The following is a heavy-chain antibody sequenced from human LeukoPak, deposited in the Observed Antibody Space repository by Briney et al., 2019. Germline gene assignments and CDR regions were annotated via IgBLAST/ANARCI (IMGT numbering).Heavy chain of an antibody. Sequence: RSLRLSCAASGFTFSSSAMHWVRQAPGRGLEWVAIVSYDGNNKYYAESVKGRFTISRDNSKNTLYLQMNSLRVEDAAVYYCARDKIQLWSGDYYYGMDVWGQGTTVTVSS. V-gene: IGHV3-30*04. D-gene: IGHD5-18*01. J-gene: IGHJ6*02. CDR2: VSYDGNNK. CDR3: ARDKIQLWSGDYYYGMDV. CDR1: GFTFSSSA.